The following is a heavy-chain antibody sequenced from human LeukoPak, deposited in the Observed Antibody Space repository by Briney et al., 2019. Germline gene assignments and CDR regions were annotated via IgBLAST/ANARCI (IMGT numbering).Heavy chain of an antibody. Sequence: HPGGSLRLSCAASGFTFSTYTMHWVRQAPGKGLEWVAVISYDGSNKHYADSVKGRFTISRDNAKNTLFLQMNSLRAEDTAVYYCARSPNCGGDCFWGQGTLVTVSS. CDR1: GFTFSTYT. J-gene: IGHJ4*02. CDR2: ISYDGSNK. CDR3: ARSPNCGGDCF. V-gene: IGHV3-30-3*01. D-gene: IGHD2-21*02.